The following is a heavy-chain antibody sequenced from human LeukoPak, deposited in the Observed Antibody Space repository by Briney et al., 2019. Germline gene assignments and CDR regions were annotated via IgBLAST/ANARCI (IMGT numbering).Heavy chain of an antibody. CDR2: ISGSGGST. D-gene: IGHD3-3*01. J-gene: IGHJ4*02. V-gene: IGHV3-23*01. Sequence: PGGSLRLSFAASGFTFSSYAMSWVRQAPGKGLEWVSAISGSGGSTYYADSVKGRFTISRDNSKNTLYLQMNSLRAEDTAVYYCAKDPPNYDFWSGPTIFDYWGQGTLVTVSS. CDR1: GFTFSSYA. CDR3: AKDPPNYDFWSGPTIFDY.